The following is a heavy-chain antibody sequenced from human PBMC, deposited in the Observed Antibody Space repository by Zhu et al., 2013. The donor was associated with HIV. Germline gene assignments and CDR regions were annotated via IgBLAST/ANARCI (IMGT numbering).Heavy chain of an antibody. V-gene: IGHV1-2*02. Sequence: QVQLVQSGAEVKKPGASVKVSCKASGYMFAGYYIHWVRQAPGQGLEWMGWINPNSGGTNYAQKFQGRVTTTRDTSISTAYMELIRLRSDDTAVYYCARGEANWGPKVGLDIWGQGTMVTVPS. CDR1: GYMFAGYY. J-gene: IGHJ3*02. CDR2: INPNSGGT. D-gene: IGHD7-27*01. CDR3: ARGEANWGPKVGLDI.